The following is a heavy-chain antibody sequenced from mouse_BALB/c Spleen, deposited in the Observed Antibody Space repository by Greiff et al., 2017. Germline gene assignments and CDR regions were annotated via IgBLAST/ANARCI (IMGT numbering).Heavy chain of an antibody. D-gene: IGHD1-1*01. CDR2: IDPETGGT. CDR1: GYTFTDYE. V-gene: IGHV1-15*01. CDR3: TRSGNYLYAMDY. J-gene: IGHJ4*01. Sequence: QVQLKESGAELVRPGASVTLSCKASGYTFTDYEMHWVKQTPVHGLEWIGAIDPETGGTAYNQKFKGKATLTADKSSSTAYMELRSLTSEDSAVYYCTRSGNYLYAMDYWGQGTSVTVSS.